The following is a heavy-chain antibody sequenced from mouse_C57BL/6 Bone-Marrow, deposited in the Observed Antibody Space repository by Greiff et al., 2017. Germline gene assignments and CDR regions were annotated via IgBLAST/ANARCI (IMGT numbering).Heavy chain of an antibody. D-gene: IGHD6-1*01. J-gene: IGHJ4*01. CDR3: TPLFYYYAMDY. V-gene: IGHV14-4*01. Sequence: EVQLQQSGAELVRPGASVKLSCTASGFNIKDDYMHWVKQRPEQGLEWIGWIDPENGDTEYASKFQGKATITADTSSNTAYLQLSSLTSEDTAVYYCTPLFYYYAMDYWGQGTQSPSPQ. CDR2: IDPENGDT. CDR1: GFNIKDDY.